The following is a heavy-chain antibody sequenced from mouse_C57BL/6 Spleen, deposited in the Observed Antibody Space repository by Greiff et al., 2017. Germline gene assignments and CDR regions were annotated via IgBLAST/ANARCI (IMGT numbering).Heavy chain of an antibody. Sequence: VQLQQSGAELVKPGASVKISCKASGYAFSSYWMNWVKQRPGKGLEWIGQIYPGDGDTNYNGKFKGKATLTADKSSSTAYMQLSSLTSEDSAVYFCARFDYDYDSGFDYWGQGTTLTVSS. CDR2: IYPGDGDT. D-gene: IGHD2-4*01. CDR3: ARFDYDYDSGFDY. V-gene: IGHV1-80*01. J-gene: IGHJ2*01. CDR1: GYAFSSYW.